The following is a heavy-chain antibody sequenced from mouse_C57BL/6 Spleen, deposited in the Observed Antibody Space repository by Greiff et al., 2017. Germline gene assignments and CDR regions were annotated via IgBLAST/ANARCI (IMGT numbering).Heavy chain of an antibody. D-gene: IGHD1-2*01. V-gene: IGHV1-82*01. Sequence: QVQLQQSGPELVKPGASVKISCKASGYAFSSSWMNWVKQRPGKGLEWIGRIYPGDGDTNYNGKFKGKATLTADKSSSTAYMQLSSLTSEDSAVYFWAREDTTALDYWGQGTTLTVSS. CDR3: AREDTTALDY. CDR1: GYAFSSSW. J-gene: IGHJ2*01. CDR2: IYPGDGDT.